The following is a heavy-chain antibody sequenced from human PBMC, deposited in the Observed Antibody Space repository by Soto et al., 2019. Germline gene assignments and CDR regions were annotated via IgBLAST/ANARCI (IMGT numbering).Heavy chain of an antibody. V-gene: IGHV3-53*01. D-gene: IGHD3-22*01. CDR1: GFTVSSNY. CDR2: IYSGGST. J-gene: IGHJ4*02. CDR3: ARDMESSGYYSFDY. Sequence: PGGSLRLSCAASGFTVSSNYMSWVRQAPGKGLEWVSVIYSGGSTYYADSVKGRFTISRDNSKNTLYLQMNSLRAEDTAVYYCARDMESSGYYSFDYWGQGTLVTVSS.